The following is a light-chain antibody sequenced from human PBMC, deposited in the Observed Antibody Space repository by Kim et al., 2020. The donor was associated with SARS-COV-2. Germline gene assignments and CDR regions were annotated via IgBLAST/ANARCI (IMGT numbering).Light chain of an antibody. V-gene: IGLV2-23*02. CDR3: CSYAGSSPV. CDR2: EVS. Sequence: QSALTQPASVSGSPGQSITISCTGTSGDVGTYNLVSWYQHHPGKAPKLMIYEVSKRPSGVSTRFSGSKSGNTASLTISGLQAEDEADYHCCSYAGSSPVFGGGTKLTVL. J-gene: IGLJ2*01. CDR1: SGDVGTYNL.